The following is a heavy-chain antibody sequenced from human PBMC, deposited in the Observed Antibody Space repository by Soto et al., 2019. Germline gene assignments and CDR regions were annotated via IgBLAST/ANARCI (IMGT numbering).Heavy chain of an antibody. V-gene: IGHV3-13*01. Sequence: GGSLRLSCAASGFTFSSYDMHWVRQATGKGLEWVSAIGTAGDTYYPGSVKGRFTISRENAKNSLYLQMNSLRAGDTAVYYCARGVGGLHLGELSLDYYYYYMDVWGKGTTVNVSS. CDR2: IGTAGDT. CDR1: GFTFSSYD. CDR3: ARGVGGLHLGELSLDYYYYYMDV. J-gene: IGHJ6*03. D-gene: IGHD3-16*02.